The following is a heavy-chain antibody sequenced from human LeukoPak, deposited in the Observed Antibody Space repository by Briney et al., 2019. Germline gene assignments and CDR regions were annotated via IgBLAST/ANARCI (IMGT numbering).Heavy chain of an antibody. CDR3: ARRSSGWYSFDY. CDR1: GFTFSDYY. V-gene: IGHV3-11*01. J-gene: IGHJ4*02. CDR2: ISGSGSSL. Sequence: GGPLRLSCAASGFTFSDYYMNWIRQAPGKGLEWLSYISGSGSSLYYTDSVKGRFTISRDNAKKSLYLQMNSLRAEDTAVYYCARRSSGWYSFDYWGQGTQVTVSS. D-gene: IGHD6-19*01.